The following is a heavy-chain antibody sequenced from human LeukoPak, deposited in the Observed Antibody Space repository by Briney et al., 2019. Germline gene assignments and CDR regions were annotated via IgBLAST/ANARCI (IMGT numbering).Heavy chain of an antibody. J-gene: IGHJ3*02. Sequence: GASVKVSCKASGGTFSSYAISWVRQAPGQGLEWMGRIIPILGIANYAQKFQGRVTITADKSTSTAYMELSSLRSEDTAVYYCARVYGDYGHDAFDIWGQGTMVIVSS. CDR2: IIPILGIA. V-gene: IGHV1-69*04. CDR1: GGTFSSYA. D-gene: IGHD4-17*01. CDR3: ARVYGDYGHDAFDI.